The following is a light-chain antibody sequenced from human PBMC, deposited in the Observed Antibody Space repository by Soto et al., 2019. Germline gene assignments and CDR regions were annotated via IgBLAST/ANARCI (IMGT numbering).Light chain of an antibody. CDR2: DTS. Sequence: EIVLTQSPATLSLSSGESATLSCRASQSLDSYLIWYQQKLGQAPRLLIYDTSKRAAGIPARFSGSGSGTDFTLTISSLEPEDFAVYHCQQRRSWPITFGQGTRLEIK. V-gene: IGKV3-11*01. CDR3: QQRRSWPIT. J-gene: IGKJ5*01. CDR1: QSLDSY.